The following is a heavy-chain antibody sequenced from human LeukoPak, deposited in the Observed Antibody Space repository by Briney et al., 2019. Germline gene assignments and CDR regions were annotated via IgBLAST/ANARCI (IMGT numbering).Heavy chain of an antibody. J-gene: IGHJ4*02. Sequence: PGGSLRLSCAASGFTFSTYGMHWVRQAPGKGLEWVAVILYDGSNKYYADSVKGRLTISRDESKNTLYLQMNSLRAEDTAVYYCAKDYSSSWFLDYWGQGTLVTVSS. D-gene: IGHD6-13*01. CDR3: AKDYSSSWFLDY. V-gene: IGHV3-30*18. CDR2: ILYDGSNK. CDR1: GFTFSTYG.